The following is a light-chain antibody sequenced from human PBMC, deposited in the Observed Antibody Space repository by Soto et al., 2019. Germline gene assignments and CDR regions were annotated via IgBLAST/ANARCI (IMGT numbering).Light chain of an antibody. CDR1: SSDIGGYNS. CDR2: EVS. CDR3: SSYTTSSTLYV. Sequence: QSALTQPPSASGSPGQSVTISCTGTSSDIGGYNSVSWYQQHPGKAPKLMIYEVSYRPSGVSNRFSGSKSGNTASLTISGLQAEDEADYYCSSYTTSSTLYVFGTGTKLTVL. V-gene: IGLV2-14*01. J-gene: IGLJ1*01.